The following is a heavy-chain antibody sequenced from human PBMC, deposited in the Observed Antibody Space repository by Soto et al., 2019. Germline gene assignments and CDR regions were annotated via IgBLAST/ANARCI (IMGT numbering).Heavy chain of an antibody. CDR3: ARNYPCSGGSCYVDYYYSGMDV. Sequence: GGSLRLSCAASGFTFSSYSMNWVRQAPGKGLEWVSSISSSSSYIYYADSVKGRFTISRDNAKNSLYLQMNSLRAEDTAVYYCARNYPCSGGSCYVDYYYSGMDVWGQGTTVTVSS. CDR1: GFTFSSYS. J-gene: IGHJ6*02. V-gene: IGHV3-21*01. CDR2: ISSSSSYI. D-gene: IGHD2-15*01.